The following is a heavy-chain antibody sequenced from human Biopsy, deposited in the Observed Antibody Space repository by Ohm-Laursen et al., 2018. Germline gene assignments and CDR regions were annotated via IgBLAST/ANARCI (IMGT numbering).Heavy chain of an antibody. CDR2: NIPILGTG. D-gene: IGHD3-9*01. V-gene: IGHV1-69*06. CDR3: ATKLTGYFHH. Sequence: SSVRVSCKAPGGTFSNYGVNWVRQAPGQGLEWLGGNIPILGTGNYAQKFQDRVTVAADTSTSTATMELRSLRSDDTAVYYCATKLTGYFHHWGQGILVIVSS. J-gene: IGHJ1*01. CDR1: GGTFSNYG.